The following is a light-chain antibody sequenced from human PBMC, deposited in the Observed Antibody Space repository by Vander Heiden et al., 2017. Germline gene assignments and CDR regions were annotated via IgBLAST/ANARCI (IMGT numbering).Light chain of an antibody. CDR3: QSFDSSLSGWV. V-gene: IGLV1-40*01. J-gene: IGLJ3*02. CDR2: ADT. Sequence: QSVLTQPPSVSGAPGQRITISCPGKTSNIGAGYDFHWYPQLPGTAPKLLIYADTNRPSGVPDRFSGSKSGTSASLAITGLQAEDEADYYCQSFDSSLSGWVFGGGTKRAVL. CDR1: TSNIGAGYD.